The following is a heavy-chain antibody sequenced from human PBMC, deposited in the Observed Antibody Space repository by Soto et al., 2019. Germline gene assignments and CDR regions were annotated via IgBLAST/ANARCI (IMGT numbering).Heavy chain of an antibody. Sequence: LGESLKISCKGSGYSFTSYWIGWVRQMPGKGLEWMGIIYPGDSDTRYSPSFQGQVTISADKSISTAYLQWSSLKASDTAMYYCARSPGYYDSSGYDAFDIWGQGAMVTVSS. CDR2: IYPGDSDT. J-gene: IGHJ3*02. D-gene: IGHD3-22*01. CDR1: GYSFTSYW. CDR3: ARSPGYYDSSGYDAFDI. V-gene: IGHV5-51*01.